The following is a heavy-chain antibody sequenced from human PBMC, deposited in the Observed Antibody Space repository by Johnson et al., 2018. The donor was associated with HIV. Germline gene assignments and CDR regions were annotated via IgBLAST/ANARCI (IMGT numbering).Heavy chain of an antibody. CDR1: GFTFSSYA. J-gene: IGHJ3*02. CDR2: ISYDGSNK. Sequence: QMLLVESGGGVVQPGRSLRLACPASGFTFSSYAMHWVRQAPGKGLEWVAVISYDGSNKYYADSVKGRVTISRDNSKNTLYLQMGSLRAEDMAVYYCARDAVTPIWGQGTMVTVSS. CDR3: ARDAVTPI. D-gene: IGHD4-17*01. V-gene: IGHV3-30*14.